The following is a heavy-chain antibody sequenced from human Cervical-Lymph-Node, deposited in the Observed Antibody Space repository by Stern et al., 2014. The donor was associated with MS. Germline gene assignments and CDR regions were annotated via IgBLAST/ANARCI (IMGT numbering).Heavy chain of an antibody. J-gene: IGHJ4*02. CDR2: ISPMLGVA. D-gene: IGHD6-13*01. CDR3: ARHQGGIAAN. CDR1: GGSFSSLD. Sequence: VQLVESGAEVKKPESSVKVSCKASGGSFSSLDISWVRQAPGQRLEWLGDISPMLGVANYAQNFQGRVTFTADESTSTAYMELSSLRSEDTAVYYCARHQGGIAANWGQGTLVTVSS. V-gene: IGHV1-69*01.